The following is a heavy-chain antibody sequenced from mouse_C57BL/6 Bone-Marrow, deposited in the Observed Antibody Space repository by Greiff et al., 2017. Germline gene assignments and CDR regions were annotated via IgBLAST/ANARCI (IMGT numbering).Heavy chain of an antibody. V-gene: IGHV1-26*01. CDR3: ARLLLRGYWYFDV. CDR1: GYTFTDYY. CDR2: INPNNGGT. J-gene: IGHJ1*03. D-gene: IGHD1-1*01. Sequence: EVQLQQSGPELVKPGASVKISCKASGYTFTDYYMNWVKQSHGKSLEWVGDINPNNGGTSYNQKFKGKATLTVDKSSSKAYMELRSLTSEDSAVYYCARLLLRGYWYFDVWGTGTTVTVSS.